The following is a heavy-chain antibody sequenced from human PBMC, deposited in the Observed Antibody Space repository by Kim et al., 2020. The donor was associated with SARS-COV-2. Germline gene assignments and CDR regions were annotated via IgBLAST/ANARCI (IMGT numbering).Heavy chain of an antibody. D-gene: IGHD3-16*01. CDR1: GYTFTGYY. CDR3: ARRGDHYYYYGMDV. V-gene: IGHV1-2*06. CDR2: INPNSGGT. J-gene: IGHJ6*02. Sequence: ASVKVSCKASGYTFTGYYMHWVRQAPGQGLEWMGRINPNSGGTNYAQKFQGRVTMTRDTSISTAYMELSRLRSDDTAVYYCARRGDHYYYYGMDVWGHGPRSPSP.